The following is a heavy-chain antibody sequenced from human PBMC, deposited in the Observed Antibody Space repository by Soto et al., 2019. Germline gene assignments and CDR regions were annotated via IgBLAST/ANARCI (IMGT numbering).Heavy chain of an antibody. Sequence: GASVKVSCKVSGYTLTELSMHWVRQAPGEGLEWMGGFDPEDGETIYAQKFQGRVTMTEDTSTDTAYMELSSLRSEDTAVYYCATAIYYYDSPYYFDYWGQGTLVTVSS. CDR1: GYTLTELS. V-gene: IGHV1-24*01. CDR2: FDPEDGET. CDR3: ATAIYYYDSPYYFDY. J-gene: IGHJ4*02. D-gene: IGHD3-22*01.